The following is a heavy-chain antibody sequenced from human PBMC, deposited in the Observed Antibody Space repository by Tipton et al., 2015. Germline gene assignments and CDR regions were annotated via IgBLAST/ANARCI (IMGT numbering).Heavy chain of an antibody. CDR3: ARGAQHSTWS. CDR2: TYYRSNWNN. J-gene: IGHJ5*02. CDR1: GDSVSSNSAT. V-gene: IGHV6-1*01. Sequence: PGLVKPSQTLSLTCGISGDSVSSNSATWNWFRRSPSRGLEWLGRTYYRSNWNNDYAVSVKSRITITPDTSKNQFTLHLNSVTPDDTAMYYCARGAQHSTWSWGQGTLVTVSS. D-gene: IGHD6-13*01.